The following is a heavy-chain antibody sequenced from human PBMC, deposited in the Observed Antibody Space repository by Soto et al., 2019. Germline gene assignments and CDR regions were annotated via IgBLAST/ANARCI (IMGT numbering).Heavy chain of an antibody. Sequence: QVQLVESGGGVVQPGRSLRLSCAASGFTFSSYGMHWVRQSPGKGLEWVAVISYDGSNKYYADSVKGRITISRDNYKNTLYLQMNSLRAEDTAVYYCVKDWGGSLVYFDYWGQGTLVTVSS. CDR3: VKDWGGSLVYFDY. CDR1: GFTFSSYG. J-gene: IGHJ4*02. V-gene: IGHV3-30*18. CDR2: ISYDGSNK. D-gene: IGHD3-10*01.